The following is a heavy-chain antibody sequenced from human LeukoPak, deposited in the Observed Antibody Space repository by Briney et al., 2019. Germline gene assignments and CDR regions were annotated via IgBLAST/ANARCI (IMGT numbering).Heavy chain of an antibody. CDR2: IKQDGSEK. CDR1: GFTLSNYW. J-gene: IGHJ3*02. CDR3: ARGDRAAFDI. V-gene: IGHV3-7*01. Sequence: GGSLRLSCAASGFTLSNYWMNWVRQSPGKGLEWVANIKQDGSEKYYVDSVKGRFTISRDNAKNSLYLQMNSLRAEDTAVYYCARGDRAAFDIWGQGAMVTVSS.